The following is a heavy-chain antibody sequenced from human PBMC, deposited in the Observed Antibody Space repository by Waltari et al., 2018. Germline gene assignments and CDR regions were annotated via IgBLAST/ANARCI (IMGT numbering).Heavy chain of an antibody. CDR1: GFTFSSYS. D-gene: IGHD6-13*01. J-gene: IGHJ4*02. Sequence: EVQLVESGGGLVQPGGSLRLSCAASGFTFSSYSMNWVRQAPGKGLEWVSYISSSSSTIYYADSVKGRFTISRDNAKNSLYLQMNSLRAEDTAVYYCARDRWQQLPSIDYWGQGTLVTVSS. CDR3: ARDRWQQLPSIDY. CDR2: ISSSSSTI. V-gene: IGHV3-48*04.